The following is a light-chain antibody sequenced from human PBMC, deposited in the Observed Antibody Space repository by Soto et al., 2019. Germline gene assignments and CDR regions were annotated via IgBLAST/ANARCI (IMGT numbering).Light chain of an antibody. CDR2: DVT. Sequence: QSALTQPASVSASPGQSITISCAGTTSDVGNYNYVSWYQQHPGKAPKLMIYDVTNRPSGVSNRFSGSKSGNTASLTISGLQAEDEADYYCSSYTSSTTSVVFGGGTKLPVL. J-gene: IGLJ2*01. CDR3: SSYTSSTTSVV. CDR1: TSDVGNYNY. V-gene: IGLV2-14*01.